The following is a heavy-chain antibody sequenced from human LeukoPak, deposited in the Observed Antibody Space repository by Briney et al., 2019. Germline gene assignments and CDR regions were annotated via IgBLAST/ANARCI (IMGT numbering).Heavy chain of an antibody. D-gene: IGHD4-11*01. CDR1: GASISSYY. CDR3: ARHNQVTVTTSSYSYPMDV. J-gene: IGHJ6*02. CDR2: LYISGST. V-gene: IGHV4-4*07. Sequence: PSETLSLTCTVSGASISSYYYNWIRQTAGRGLEWIGRLYISGSTDYNPSLKSRVTISVDTSKNQFSLKLSSVTAADTAVYYCARHNQVTVTTSSYSYPMDVWGQGTTVSVSS.